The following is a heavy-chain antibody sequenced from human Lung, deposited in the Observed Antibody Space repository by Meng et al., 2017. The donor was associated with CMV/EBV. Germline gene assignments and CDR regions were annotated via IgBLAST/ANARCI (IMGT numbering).Heavy chain of an antibody. CDR2: ISAYNGNT. J-gene: IGHJ6*02. D-gene: IGHD3-3*01. CDR3: ARIPNTYDFWSGYHDYYGMDV. V-gene: IGHV1-18*01. Sequence: SXXVSXKASGYTFTSYGISWVRQAPGQGLEWMGWISAYNGNTNYEQKLQGRVTMTTDTSTSTAYMELRSLRSDDTAVYYCARIPNTYDFWSGYHDYYGMDVWGQGTXVTCSS. CDR1: GYTFTSYG.